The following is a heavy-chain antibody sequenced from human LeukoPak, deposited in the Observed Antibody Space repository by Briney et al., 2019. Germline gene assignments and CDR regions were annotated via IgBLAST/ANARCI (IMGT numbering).Heavy chain of an antibody. CDR3: ATTGYSSNRSDY. D-gene: IGHD6-13*01. Sequence: KPSETLSLTCAVYGGSFSGYYWSWIRQPPGKGLEWIGEINHSGSTNYNPSLKSRVTISVDTSKNQFSLKLSSVTAADTAVYYCATTGYSSNRSDYWGQGTLVTVSS. J-gene: IGHJ4*02. CDR1: GGSFSGYY. V-gene: IGHV4-34*01. CDR2: INHSGST.